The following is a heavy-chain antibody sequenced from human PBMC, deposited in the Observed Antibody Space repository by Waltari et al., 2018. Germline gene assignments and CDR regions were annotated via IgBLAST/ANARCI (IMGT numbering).Heavy chain of an antibody. J-gene: IGHJ5*02. D-gene: IGHD3-3*01. CDR2: IYHSGST. Sequence: QVQLQESGPGLVKPSETLSLTCAVSGYSISSGYYWGWIRQPPGKGLEWIGSIYHSGSTYYNPSLKSRVTISVDTSKNQFSLKLSSVTAADTAVYYCARVTYEGWFDPWGQGTLVTVSS. V-gene: IGHV4-38-2*01. CDR3: ARVTYEGWFDP. CDR1: GYSISSGYY.